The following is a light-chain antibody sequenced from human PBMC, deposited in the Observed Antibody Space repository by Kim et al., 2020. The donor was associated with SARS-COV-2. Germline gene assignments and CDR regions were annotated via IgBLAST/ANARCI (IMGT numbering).Light chain of an antibody. CDR1: QSVSTS. Sequence: PGERATLSCRASQSVSTSLAWYQQTPGQAPRLLIYDASNRATGIPARFSGSGSGTDFTLTINSLEPEDFAVYYCQQRYNWPITFGQGTRLEI. J-gene: IGKJ5*01. CDR3: QQRYNWPIT. V-gene: IGKV3-11*01. CDR2: DAS.